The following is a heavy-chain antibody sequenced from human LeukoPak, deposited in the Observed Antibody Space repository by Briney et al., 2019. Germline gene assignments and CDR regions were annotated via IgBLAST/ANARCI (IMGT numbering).Heavy chain of an antibody. Sequence: PGGSLRLSCAASRFTFSSYSMNWVRQAPGKGLEWVSFISSSSSYIYYADSVKGRFTISRDNAKNPLYLQMNSLRAEDTAVYYCARGEYGSGSYHIDYWGQGTLVTVSS. CDR2: ISSSSSYI. V-gene: IGHV3-21*01. CDR3: ARGEYGSGSYHIDY. J-gene: IGHJ4*02. D-gene: IGHD3-10*01. CDR1: RFTFSSYS.